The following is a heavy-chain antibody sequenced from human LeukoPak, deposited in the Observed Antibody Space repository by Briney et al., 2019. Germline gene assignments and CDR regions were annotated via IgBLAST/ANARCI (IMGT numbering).Heavy chain of an antibody. V-gene: IGHV3-23*01. J-gene: IGHJ4*02. CDR1: GFNFNKYD. D-gene: IGHD6-19*01. CDR2: ITGRSDKT. Sequence: GGSLRLSCAASGFNFNKYDMTWARQAPGKGLEWVSTITGRSDKTYYTDSVKGRFVTSRDNSRDTLYLQMNSLRAEDTALYYCAKGGWLDDLGQGALVTVFS. CDR3: AKGGWLDD.